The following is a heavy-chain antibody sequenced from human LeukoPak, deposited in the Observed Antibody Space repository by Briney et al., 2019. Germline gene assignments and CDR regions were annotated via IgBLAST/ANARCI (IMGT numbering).Heavy chain of an antibody. V-gene: IGHV3-30*02. Sequence: GRSLRPSCAASPFTFISYGMHCVRQAPGKWLELVAFIRYDGSDKYFADSVKGRLTISRDNFKDTLYLQMNRLRTEDTAVYYCGKDGAHFDFDNWGQGTLVTVSS. CDR1: PFTFISYG. CDR2: IRYDGSDK. CDR3: GKDGAHFDFDN. J-gene: IGHJ4*02. D-gene: IGHD3-3*02.